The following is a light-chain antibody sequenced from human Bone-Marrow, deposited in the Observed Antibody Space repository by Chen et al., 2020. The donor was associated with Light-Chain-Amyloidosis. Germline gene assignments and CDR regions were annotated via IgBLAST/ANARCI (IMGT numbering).Light chain of an antibody. CDR1: SRHIGTFNY. CDR3: SSYTSTTTDVI. V-gene: IGLV2-14*03. J-gene: IGLJ2*01. Sequence: QSALTQPASVSGSPGQPITISCTGTSRHIGTFNYVSWYQQLPGKAPQLIIFDDSIRPSGVSDRFSGSKSGNTASRTISGLQPGDEADFYCSSYTSTTTDVIFGGGTKLTVL. CDR2: DDS.